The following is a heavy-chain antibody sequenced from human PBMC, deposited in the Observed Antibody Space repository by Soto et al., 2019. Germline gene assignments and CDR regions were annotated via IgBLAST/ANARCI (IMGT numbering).Heavy chain of an antibody. V-gene: IGHV2-5*02. CDR1: GFSLNTTAVG. CDR2: IYWDGDK. CDR3: AHREGDDYVWGSDKDAFDM. J-gene: IGHJ3*02. D-gene: IGHD3-16*01. Sequence: SGPTLVNPTQTLTLTCTFSGFSLNTTAVGVGWIRQPPGKALEWLALIYWDGDKRYSPSLKSRLAITKDTSKNQVVLKMTNMDPVETATYYCAHREGDDYVWGSDKDAFDMWGRGTMVTVSS.